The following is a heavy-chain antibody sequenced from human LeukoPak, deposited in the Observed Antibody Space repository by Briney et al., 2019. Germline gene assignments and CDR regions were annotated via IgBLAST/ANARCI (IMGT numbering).Heavy chain of an antibody. D-gene: IGHD5-24*01. CDR1: GGSISSGGYY. V-gene: IGHV4-31*03. CDR2: IYYSGST. CDR3: ARRVRSSRDRLGTYYYGMDV. Sequence: SETLSLTCTVSGGSISSGGYYWSWIRQHPGKGLEWIGYIYYSGSTYYNPSLKSRVTISVDTSKNQFSLKLSSVTAADTAVYYCARRVRSSRDRLGTYYYGMDVWGQRTTVTVSS. J-gene: IGHJ6*02.